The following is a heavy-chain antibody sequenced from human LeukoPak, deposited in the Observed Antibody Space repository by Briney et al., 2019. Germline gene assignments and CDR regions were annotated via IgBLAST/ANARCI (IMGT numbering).Heavy chain of an antibody. V-gene: IGHV3-21*01. CDR1: GLTFSSYS. J-gene: IGHJ4*02. Sequence: PGGSLRLSCAASGLTFSSYSMNSVRQAPGKGLEWVSSISRSSSYIYYADSVKGRFTISRDNAKNSLYLKMNSLRVEDMAVYYCARGRYSYEHMGGFDYWGQGTLVTVSS. D-gene: IGHD5-18*01. CDR3: ARGRYSYEHMGGFDY. CDR2: ISRSSSYI.